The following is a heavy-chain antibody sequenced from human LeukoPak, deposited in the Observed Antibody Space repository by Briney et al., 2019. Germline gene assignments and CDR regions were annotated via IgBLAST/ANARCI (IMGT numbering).Heavy chain of an antibody. CDR3: ARFKRKDAFDI. CDR1: GGSYSGYY. Sequence: PSETLSLTCAVYGGSYSGYYWSWIRQPPGKGLEWIGEINHSGSTNYNPSLKSRVTISVDTSKDQFSLKLSSVTAADTAVYYCARFKRKDAFDIWGQGTMVTVSS. CDR2: INHSGST. V-gene: IGHV4-34*01. J-gene: IGHJ3*02. D-gene: IGHD1-14*01.